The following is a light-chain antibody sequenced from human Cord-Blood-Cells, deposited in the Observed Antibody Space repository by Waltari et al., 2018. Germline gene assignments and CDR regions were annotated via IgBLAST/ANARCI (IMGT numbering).Light chain of an antibody. V-gene: IGLV2-14*02. Sequence: SALNQTASVSGSPGQSMAISCTGTSRDVGSSHVVSWYQQHPGKAPKLMIYDVSNRPSGVSNRFSGYKSGNTASLTISGLQAEDEADYYCSSYTSSSTYVFGTGTKVTVL. CDR1: SRDVGSSHV. J-gene: IGLJ1*01. CDR2: DVS. CDR3: SSYTSSSTYV.